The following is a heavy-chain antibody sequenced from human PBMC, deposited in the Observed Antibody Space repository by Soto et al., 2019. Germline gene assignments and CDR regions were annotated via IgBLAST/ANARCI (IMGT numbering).Heavy chain of an antibody. V-gene: IGHV3-23*01. D-gene: IGHD6-19*01. CDR3: AKGYNSGWSFFDY. CDR1: EFTFSSYA. Sequence: GGSLRLSCAASEFTFSSYAMSWVRQAPGKGLEWVSAISGSGSSTYYADSVKGRFTISRDNSKNTVYLQMNSLRAEDTALYYCAKGYNSGWSFFDYWGQGTLVTVSS. CDR2: ISGSGSST. J-gene: IGHJ4*02.